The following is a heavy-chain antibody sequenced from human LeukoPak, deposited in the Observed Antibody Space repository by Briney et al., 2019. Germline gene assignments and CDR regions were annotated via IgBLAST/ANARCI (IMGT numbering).Heavy chain of an antibody. Sequence: SETLSLTCTVSGGSISSYYWSWFRQPPGKGLEWIGYIYYSGSTNYNPSLKSRVSISVDTSTNQFSMKLSSVTAADTAVYYCARGRHHVWGSPDAFDIWGQGTMVTVSS. CDR2: IYYSGST. CDR3: ARGRHHVWGSPDAFDI. D-gene: IGHD3-16*01. V-gene: IGHV4-59*01. CDR1: GGSISSYY. J-gene: IGHJ3*02.